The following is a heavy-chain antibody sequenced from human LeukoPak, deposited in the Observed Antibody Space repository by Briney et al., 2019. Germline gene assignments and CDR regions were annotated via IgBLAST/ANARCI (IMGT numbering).Heavy chain of an antibody. D-gene: IGHD2-2*01. Sequence: SETLSLTCTVSGGSISSGDYYWSWIRQPPGKGLEWIGYIYYSGSTYYNPSLKSRVTVSVDTSKNQFSLKLSSVTAADTAVYYCASDPRGGVGSTSSPQIWGQGTMVTVSS. CDR1: GGSISSGDYY. J-gene: IGHJ3*02. CDR3: ASDPRGGVGSTSSPQI. V-gene: IGHV4-30-4*08. CDR2: IYYSGST.